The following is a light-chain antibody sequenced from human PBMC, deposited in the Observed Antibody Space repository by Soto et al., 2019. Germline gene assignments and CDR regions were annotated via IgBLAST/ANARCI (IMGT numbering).Light chain of an antibody. CDR2: LNSDGSH. Sequence: QLVLTQSPSASASLGASVTLTCTLSSGHSSYAIAWHQQQPEKGPRYLMKLNSDGSHSKGDGIPDRFSGSRSGAERSLTLSSLQSEDEADYYCQTWDTGIVVFGGGTKLTVL. CDR3: QTWDTGIVV. CDR1: SGHSSYA. V-gene: IGLV4-69*01. J-gene: IGLJ2*01.